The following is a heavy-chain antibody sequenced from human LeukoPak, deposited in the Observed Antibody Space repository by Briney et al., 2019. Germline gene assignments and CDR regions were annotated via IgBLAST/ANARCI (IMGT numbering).Heavy chain of an antibody. J-gene: IGHJ6*04. Sequence: PGGSLRLSCAASGFTFSSYAMSWVRQAAGKGLEWVSAISGSGGSTYYADSVKGRFTISRDNSKNTLYLQMNSLRAEDTAVYYCAKGAAAAGERLYYYYGMDVWGKGTTVTVSS. CDR3: AKGAAAAGERLYYYYGMDV. D-gene: IGHD6-13*01. CDR2: ISGSGGST. CDR1: GFTFSSYA. V-gene: IGHV3-23*01.